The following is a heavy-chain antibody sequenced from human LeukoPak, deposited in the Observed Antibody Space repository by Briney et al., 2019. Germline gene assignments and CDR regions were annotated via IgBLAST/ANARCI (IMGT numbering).Heavy chain of an antibody. V-gene: IGHV1-2*02. Sequence: ASVKVSCKASGYIFTDFFLHWVRQAPGQGLEWMGLVNPNDGGTIYAQNFQGRVTLTRDTSISTAYMELSRLRSDDTAVYYCARDDYGDLQYFEDWGQGTLVTVSS. CDR3: ARDDYGDLQYFED. CDR1: GYIFTDFF. D-gene: IGHD4-17*01. CDR2: VNPNDGGT. J-gene: IGHJ4*02.